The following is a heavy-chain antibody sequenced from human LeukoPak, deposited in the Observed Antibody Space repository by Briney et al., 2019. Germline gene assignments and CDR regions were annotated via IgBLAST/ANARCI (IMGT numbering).Heavy chain of an antibody. J-gene: IGHJ4*02. CDR1: GYTFTGYY. Sequence: SVKVSCKASGYTFTGYYMHWVRQAPGQGLEWMGWINPNSGGTNYAQKFQGRVTMTRDTSISTAYMELSRLRSDDTAVYYCARDDYGITMVRGVIDYWGQGALVTVSS. CDR2: INPNSGGT. CDR3: ARDDYGITMVRGVIDY. D-gene: IGHD3-10*01. V-gene: IGHV1-2*02.